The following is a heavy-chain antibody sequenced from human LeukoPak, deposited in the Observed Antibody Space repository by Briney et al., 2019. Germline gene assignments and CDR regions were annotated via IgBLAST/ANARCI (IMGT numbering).Heavy chain of an antibody. J-gene: IGHJ4*02. Sequence: GASVKVSCKAFGYTFTSYDINWVRQATGQGLEWMGWMNPNSGNTGYAQKFQGRVTITRNTSISTAYMELSSLRSEDTAVYYCASSVVAAAGIDYWGQGTLVTVSS. CDR3: ASSVVAAAGIDY. V-gene: IGHV1-8*03. CDR2: MNPNSGNT. D-gene: IGHD6-13*01. CDR1: GYTFTSYD.